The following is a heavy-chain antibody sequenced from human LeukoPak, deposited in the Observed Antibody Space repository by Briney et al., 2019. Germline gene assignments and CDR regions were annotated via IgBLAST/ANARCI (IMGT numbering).Heavy chain of an antibody. V-gene: IGHV3-48*03. J-gene: IGHJ4*02. D-gene: IGHD5-18*01. Sequence: PGGSLRLSCAASGFTFSSYEMNWVRQVPGKGLEWVSYISSSGTTKYYADSVKGRFTISRDNVKNSLYLQMNSLRAEDTAVYYCARDRGLNSYGLDYWGQGTLVTVSS. CDR1: GFTFSSYE. CDR2: ISSSGTTK. CDR3: ARDRGLNSYGLDY.